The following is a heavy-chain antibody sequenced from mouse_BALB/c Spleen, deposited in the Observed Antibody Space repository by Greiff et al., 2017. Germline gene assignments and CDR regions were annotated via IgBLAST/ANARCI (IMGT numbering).Heavy chain of an antibody. CDR2: FLPGSGSS. D-gene: IGHD2-4*01. CDR1: VYTFSSYW. V-gene: IGHV1-9*01. CDR3: ARFPYDYDEAWFAD. J-gene: IGHJ3*01. Sequence: QVQLKQSGAELMKPGASVKISCKATVYTFSSYWIEWVKQRPGHGLEWIGEFLPGSGSSNDNEKFKGNAPFTADTSSNTDYMQLSSLTSEDSAVYYCARFPYDYDEAWFADGGQGTLVTVTA.